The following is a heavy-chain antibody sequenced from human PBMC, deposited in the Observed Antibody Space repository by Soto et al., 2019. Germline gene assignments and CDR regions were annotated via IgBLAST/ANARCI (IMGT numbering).Heavy chain of an antibody. CDR2: ISNRGDT. J-gene: IGHJ3*02. Sequence: VQLVESGGGLVQPGGSLRLSCTASGFIVSDTYVNWVRQAPGKGLEWVSVISNRGDTHYADSVRGRFSLSRDISDNTLHLQMNNLRVEDTAVYYCAREPRYCHGGSCSITGDAYDIWGQGTMVTVSS. CDR3: AREPRYCHGGSCSITGDAYDI. D-gene: IGHD2-15*01. CDR1: GFIVSDTY. V-gene: IGHV3-66*01.